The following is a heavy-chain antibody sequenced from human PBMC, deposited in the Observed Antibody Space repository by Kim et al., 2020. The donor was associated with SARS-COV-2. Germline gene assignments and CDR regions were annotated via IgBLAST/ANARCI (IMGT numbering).Heavy chain of an antibody. CDR3: ARDSLVTVYRYSSGWSSQFDP. J-gene: IGHJ5*02. CDR2: IYYSGST. D-gene: IGHD6-19*01. CDR1: GGSISSSSYY. Sequence: SETLSLTCTVSGGSISSSSYYWGWIRQPPGKGLEWIGSIYYSGSTYYNPSLKSRVTISVDTSKNQFSLKLSSVTAADTAVYYCARDSLVTVYRYSSGWSSQFDPWGQGTLVTVSS. V-gene: IGHV4-39*07.